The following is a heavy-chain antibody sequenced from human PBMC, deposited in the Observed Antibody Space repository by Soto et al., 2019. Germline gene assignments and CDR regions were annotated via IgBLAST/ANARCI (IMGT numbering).Heavy chain of an antibody. Sequence: SETLSLTCTVSGGSISSGGYYWSWIRQHPGKGLEWIGYIYYSGSTYYTPSLKSRVTISVDTSKKQFSLKLSSVTAADTAVSYCAGTAYYDSSGYEFDYWGQGTLVTVSS. D-gene: IGHD3-22*01. CDR3: AGTAYYDSSGYEFDY. CDR2: IYYSGST. V-gene: IGHV4-31*02. CDR1: GGSISSGGYY. J-gene: IGHJ4*02.